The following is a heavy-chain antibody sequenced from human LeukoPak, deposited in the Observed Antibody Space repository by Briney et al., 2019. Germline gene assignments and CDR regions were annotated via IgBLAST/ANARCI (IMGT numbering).Heavy chain of an antibody. J-gene: IGHJ5*02. Sequence: SVKVSCKASGGTFSSYAISWVRQAPGQGLEWMGGIIPIFGTANYAQKFQGRVTITADESTSTAYMELSSLRSEDTAVYYCARGAAKEYNSSSGWFDPWGQGTLVTVSS. V-gene: IGHV1-69*13. CDR2: IIPIFGTA. CDR3: ARGAAKEYNSSSGWFDP. CDR1: GGTFSSYA. D-gene: IGHD6-6*01.